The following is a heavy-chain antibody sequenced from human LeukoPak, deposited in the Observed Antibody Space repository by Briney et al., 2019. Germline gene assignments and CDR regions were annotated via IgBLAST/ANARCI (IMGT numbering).Heavy chain of an antibody. V-gene: IGHV4-59*01. D-gene: IGHD1-26*01. CDR3: ARGGASSIPLDY. Sequence: PSETLSLTCTVSGGSIGDNCYWGWIRQPPGKGPEWIGHISNSGSTYYSPSLSSRVTISLDTSKNQFSLKLRSVTAADTAVFYCARGGASSIPLDYSGRGTLVTVS. CDR1: GGSIGDNCY. CDR2: ISNSGST. J-gene: IGHJ4*02.